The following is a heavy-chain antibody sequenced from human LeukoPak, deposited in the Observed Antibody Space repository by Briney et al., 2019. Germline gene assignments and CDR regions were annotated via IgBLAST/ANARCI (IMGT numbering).Heavy chain of an antibody. CDR3: AKDPHHDYGDYFPDY. V-gene: IGHV3-30*02. CDR1: GFTFSSYG. J-gene: IGHJ4*02. Sequence: GGSLRLSCAASGFTFSSYGMHWVRQAPGKGLEWVAFIRYDGSNKYYADSVKGRFTISRDNSKNTLYLQMNSLRAEDTAVYYCAKDPHHDYGDYFPDYWGQGTLVTVSS. CDR2: IRYDGSNK. D-gene: IGHD4-17*01.